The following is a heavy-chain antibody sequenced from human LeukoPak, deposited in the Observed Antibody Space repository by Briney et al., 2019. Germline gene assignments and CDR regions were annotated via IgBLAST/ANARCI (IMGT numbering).Heavy chain of an antibody. J-gene: IGHJ4*02. Sequence: SETLSLTCTVSGGSISSYYWSWIRQTPGKGLEWIGEINHSGSTNYNPSLKSRVTISVDTSKNQFSLKLSSVTAADTAVYYCARGAPYSSGWYRYFDYWGQGTLVTVSS. V-gene: IGHV4-34*01. CDR1: GGSISSYY. CDR2: INHSGST. CDR3: ARGAPYSSGWYRYFDY. D-gene: IGHD6-19*01.